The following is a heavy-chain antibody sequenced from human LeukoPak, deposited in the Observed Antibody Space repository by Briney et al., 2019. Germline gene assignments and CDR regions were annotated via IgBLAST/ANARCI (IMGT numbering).Heavy chain of an antibody. D-gene: IGHD1-26*01. V-gene: IGHV3-23*01. CDR1: GFTFSSHA. CDR2: ISISGDTT. Sequence: GGSLRLSCGASGFTFSSHAMTWVRQAPGKGLEWVSAISISGDTTYYADAVKGRFTISRDNSKNTVYLQMNSLRAEDTAVYYCARDTRTFDYWGQGTLVTVSS. CDR3: ARDTRTFDY. J-gene: IGHJ4*02.